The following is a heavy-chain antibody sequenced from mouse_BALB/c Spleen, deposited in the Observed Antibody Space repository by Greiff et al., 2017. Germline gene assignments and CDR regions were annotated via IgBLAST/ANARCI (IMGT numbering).Heavy chain of an antibody. Sequence: EVQGVESGGDLVKPGGSLKLSCAASGFTFSSYGMSWVRQTPDKRLEWVATISSGGSYTYYPDSVKGRFTISRDNAKNTLYLQMSSLKSEDTAMYYCASSYDYVSWFAYWGQGTLVTVSA. V-gene: IGHV5-6*01. CDR1: GFTFSSYG. D-gene: IGHD2-4*01. J-gene: IGHJ3*01. CDR2: ISSGGSYT. CDR3: ASSYDYVSWFAY.